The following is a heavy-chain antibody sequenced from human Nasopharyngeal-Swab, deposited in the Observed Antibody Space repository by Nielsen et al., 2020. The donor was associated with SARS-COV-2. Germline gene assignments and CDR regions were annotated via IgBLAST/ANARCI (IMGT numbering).Heavy chain of an antibody. V-gene: IGHV4-39*07. J-gene: IGHJ5*02. CDR3: ARGSITGTTSPLFDP. D-gene: IGHD1-7*01. CDR2: IYYSGST. Sequence: SETLSLTCTVSGGSISSSSYYWGWICQPPGKGLEWIGSIYYSGSTNYNPSLKSRVTISVDTSKNQFSLKLSSVTAADTAVYYCARGSITGTTSPLFDPWGQGTLVTVSS. CDR1: GGSISSSSYY.